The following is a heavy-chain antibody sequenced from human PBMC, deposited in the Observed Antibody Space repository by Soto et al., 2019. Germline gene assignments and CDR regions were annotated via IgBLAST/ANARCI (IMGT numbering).Heavy chain of an antibody. J-gene: IGHJ4*02. CDR2: INHSGST. CDR3: ARDEVYRSGLRQPLDS. D-gene: IGHD3-10*01. V-gene: IGHV4-39*07. CDR1: GGSISSSSYY. Sequence: PSETLSLTCTVSGGSISSSSYYWSWIRQPPGKGLEWIGEINHSGSTNYNPSLKSRVSISVDTSKNQFSLKLSSVTAADTAVYYCARDEVYRSGLRQPLDSWGQGTLVTVSS.